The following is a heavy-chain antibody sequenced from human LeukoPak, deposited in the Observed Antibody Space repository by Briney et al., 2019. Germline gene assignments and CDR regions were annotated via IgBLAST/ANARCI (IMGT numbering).Heavy chain of an antibody. V-gene: IGHV4-31*03. Sequence: TSETLSLTCTVSGGSISSGGYYWSWLRQHPGKGLEWIGYICYSGSTYYNPSLKSRVTISVDTSKNQFSLKLSSVTAADTAVYYCARVNSSSWYYSDYWGQGTLVTVSS. CDR2: ICYSGST. D-gene: IGHD6-13*01. CDR3: ARVNSSSWYYSDY. CDR1: GGSISSGGYY. J-gene: IGHJ4*02.